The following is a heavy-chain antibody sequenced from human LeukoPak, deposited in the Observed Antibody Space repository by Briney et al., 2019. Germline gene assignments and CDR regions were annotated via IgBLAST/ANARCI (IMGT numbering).Heavy chain of an antibody. J-gene: IGHJ6*02. D-gene: IGHD1-26*01. CDR3: ASEKWVKREGVYYYYGITV. CDR2: MNPNSGNT. Sequence: ASVKVSCKASGYPFNTYDINWVRQATGQGREWMGWMNPNSGNTNCAQKFKGRVTMTRDTAMGTAYMELSSLTSEDTAVYYCASEKWVKREGVYYYYGITVWGQGTTVTVSS. CDR1: GYPFNTYD. V-gene: IGHV1-8*01.